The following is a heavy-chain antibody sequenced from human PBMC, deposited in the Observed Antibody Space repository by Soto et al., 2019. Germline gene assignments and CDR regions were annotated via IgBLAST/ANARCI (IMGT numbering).Heavy chain of an antibody. Sequence: QVQLVQSGAEVKKPGSSVKVSCKASGGNFTSYAISWVRQAPGQGLEFMGGIVPLFGTTNYAHKIRGRVTITADESTSTVYMEVSSLRSEDTAVYYCAKASGRSWYNWFDPWGQGTLVTVST. V-gene: IGHV1-69*01. J-gene: IGHJ5*02. CDR2: IVPLFGTT. D-gene: IGHD6-13*01. CDR1: GGNFTSYA. CDR3: AKASGRSWYNWFDP.